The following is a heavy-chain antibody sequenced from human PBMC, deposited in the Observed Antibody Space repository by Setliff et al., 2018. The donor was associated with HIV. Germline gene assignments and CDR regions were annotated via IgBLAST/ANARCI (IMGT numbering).Heavy chain of an antibody. CDR2: IYYNGDT. D-gene: IGHD6-6*01. CDR3: VRMEATRPPRGLDY. J-gene: IGHJ4*02. CDR1: GGFVSRSSYY. V-gene: IGHV4-39*01. Sequence: NPSETLSLTCTVSGGFVSRSSYYWGWIRQPRGKRLEWIGTIYYNGDTQYNPSFKSRVIMSVDTSKNQFSLRLISVTAADTAVYYCVRMEATRPPRGLDYWGPGTLVTVSS.